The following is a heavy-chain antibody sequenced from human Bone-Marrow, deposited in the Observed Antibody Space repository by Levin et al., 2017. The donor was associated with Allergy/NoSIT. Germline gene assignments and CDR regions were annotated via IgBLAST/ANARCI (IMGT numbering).Heavy chain of an antibody. Sequence: GGSLRLSCAASGFTFEDYTMHWVRHAPGKGLEWVSLIGWDGGATFYADSLKGRFTISRDNSKNSLYLQMDSLSTEDTAFYYCVKGNSYFYYNMDVWGQGTTVIVSS. V-gene: IGHV3-43*01. CDR1: GFTFEDYT. CDR3: VKGNSYFYYNMDV. D-gene: IGHD2/OR15-2a*01. J-gene: IGHJ6*02. CDR2: IGWDGGAT.